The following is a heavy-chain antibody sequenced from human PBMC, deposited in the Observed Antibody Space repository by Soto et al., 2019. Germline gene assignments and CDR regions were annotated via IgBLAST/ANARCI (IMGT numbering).Heavy chain of an antibody. J-gene: IGHJ4*02. CDR1: GFTFSSYE. Sequence: GGSLRLSGAASGFTFSSYEMNWVRQATEKGLEWVSYISSSGSTIYYADSVKGRFTISRDNAKNSLYLQMNSLRAEDTAVYYCARDGSPDFDYWGQGTLVTVSS. CDR3: ARDGSPDFDY. D-gene: IGHD3-10*01. CDR2: ISSSGSTI. V-gene: IGHV3-48*03.